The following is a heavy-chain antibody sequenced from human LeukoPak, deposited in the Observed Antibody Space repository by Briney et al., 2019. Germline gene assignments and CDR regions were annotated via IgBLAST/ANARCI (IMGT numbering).Heavy chain of an antibody. CDR2: MNPNSGNT. CDR3: ARARRDYYGMDV. CDR1: GGTFSSYA. J-gene: IGHJ6*02. Sequence: ASVKVSCKASGGTFSSYAINWVRQATGQGLEWMGWMNPNSGNTGYAQKFQGRVTMTRNTSISTAYMELSSLRSEDTAVYYCARARRDYYGMDVWGQGTTVTVSS. V-gene: IGHV1-8*02.